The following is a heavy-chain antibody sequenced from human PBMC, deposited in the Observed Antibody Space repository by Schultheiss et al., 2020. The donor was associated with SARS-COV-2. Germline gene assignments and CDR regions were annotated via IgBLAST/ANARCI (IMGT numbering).Heavy chain of an antibody. V-gene: IGHV1-2*02. CDR3: AREQFLELSHPRPYGMDV. CDR2: INPNSGGT. J-gene: IGHJ6*02. D-gene: IGHD3-3*01. Sequence: ASVKVSCKASGYTFTGYYMHWVRQAPGQGLEWMGWINPNSGGTNYAQKFQGRVTMTRDTSISTAYMELSRLRSDDTAVYYCAREQFLELSHPRPYGMDVWGQGTTVTVSS. CDR1: GYTFTGYY.